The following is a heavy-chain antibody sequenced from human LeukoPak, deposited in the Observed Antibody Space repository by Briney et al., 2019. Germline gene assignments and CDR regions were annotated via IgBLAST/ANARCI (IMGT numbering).Heavy chain of an antibody. D-gene: IGHD2-21*01. V-gene: IGHV3-11*06. CDR1: GSTFSDYY. CDR2: ISSSSSYT. J-gene: IGHJ4*02. Sequence: GGSLRLSCAASGSTFSDYYMSWIRQAPGKGLEWVSYISSSSSYTNYADSVKGRFTISRDNAKNSLYLQMNSLRAEDTAVYYCAATRVGGDTYYWGQGTLVTVSS. CDR3: AATRVGGDTYY.